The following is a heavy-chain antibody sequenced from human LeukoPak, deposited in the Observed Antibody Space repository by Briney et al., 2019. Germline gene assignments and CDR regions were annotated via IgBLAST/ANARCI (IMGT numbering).Heavy chain of an antibody. CDR3: ATGRPQYSSSWYDLSNWFDP. CDR2: ISGSGGST. D-gene: IGHD6-13*01. CDR1: GFTFSSYA. V-gene: IGHV3-23*01. Sequence: GGPLRLSCAASGFTFSSYAMSWLHQAPGKGLPWVAAISGSGGSTYYADSVKGRFTISRDNAKNSLYLQMNSLRAEDTAVYYCATGRPQYSSSWYDLSNWFDPWGQGTLVTVSS. J-gene: IGHJ5*02.